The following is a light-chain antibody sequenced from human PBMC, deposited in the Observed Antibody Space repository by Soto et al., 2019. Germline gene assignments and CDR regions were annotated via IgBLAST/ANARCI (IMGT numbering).Light chain of an antibody. J-gene: IGKJ4*01. CDR1: QSVSSN. CDR3: QQYNNWPPLT. Sequence: EIVMTQSPATLSVSPGERATLSCMASQSVSSNLAWYQQKPGQAPRVLIYGASTRVTGIPARFSGSGSGTECTLTISSLQSEDFAVYYCQQYNNWPPLTVGGETKVEIK. CDR2: GAS. V-gene: IGKV3-15*01.